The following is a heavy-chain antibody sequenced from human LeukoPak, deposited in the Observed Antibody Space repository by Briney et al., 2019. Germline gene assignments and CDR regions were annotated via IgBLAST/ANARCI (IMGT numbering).Heavy chain of an antibody. CDR1: GGSFIPYY. CDR2: INHSGST. J-gene: IGHJ4*02. V-gene: IGHV4-34*01. CDR3: ARGGFYCGGDCYVDY. Sequence: SETLSLTCAVYGGSFIPYYWSWIRHPPGKGLEWIGEINHSGSTNYNPSLKSRVTISVDTSKNQFSLKLSSVTAADTAVYYCARGGFYCGGDCYVDYWGQGTLVTVSS. D-gene: IGHD2-21*02.